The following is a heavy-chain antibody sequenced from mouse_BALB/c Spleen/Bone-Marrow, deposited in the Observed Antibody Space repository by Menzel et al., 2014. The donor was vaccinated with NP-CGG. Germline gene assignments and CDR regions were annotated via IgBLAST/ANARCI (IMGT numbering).Heavy chain of an antibody. Sequence: VQLQQSGAELVKPGASVKLSCTASGFNIKDTYMHWVKQRPEQGLEWIGRIDPANGNTKYDPKFQGKATITADTSSNTAYLQLSSLTSEDTAVYYCASDYYGYYFDSWGQGTTLTVSS. D-gene: IGHD1-1*01. CDR3: ASDYYGYYFDS. CDR2: IDPANGNT. V-gene: IGHV14-3*02. CDR1: GFNIKDTY. J-gene: IGHJ2*01.